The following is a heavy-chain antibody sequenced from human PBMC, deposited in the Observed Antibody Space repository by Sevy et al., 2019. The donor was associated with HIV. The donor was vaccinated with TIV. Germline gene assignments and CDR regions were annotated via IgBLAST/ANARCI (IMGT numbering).Heavy chain of an antibody. V-gene: IGHV3-15*01. Sequence: GGSLRLSCAASGXXFRETWMSWVRQGPGKGLELVGRIKSKSDGGTTDYAAPVKGRFTISRDDSKTTLYLQMNSLKTEDTALYYCTTMGYHXGFDXWGQGTMVTVSS. D-gene: IGHD3-16*02. J-gene: IGHJ3*01. CDR2: IKSKSDGGTT. CDR3: TTMGYHXGFDX. CDR1: GXXFRETW.